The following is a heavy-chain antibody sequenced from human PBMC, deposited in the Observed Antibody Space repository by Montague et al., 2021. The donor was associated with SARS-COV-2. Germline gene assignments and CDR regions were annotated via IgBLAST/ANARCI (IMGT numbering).Heavy chain of an antibody. CDR2: ISGSGGST. V-gene: IGHV3-23*01. CDR3: RVGNYYDSISDY. Sequence: SLRLSCAASGLTFSSYAMSWVRQAPGKGLEWVSAISGSGGSTYYADSVKGRFTISRDNSKNTLYLQMNNLRAEDTAVYYCRVGNYYDSISDYWGQGTLVTVSS. J-gene: IGHJ4*02. CDR1: GLTFSSYA. D-gene: IGHD3-22*01.